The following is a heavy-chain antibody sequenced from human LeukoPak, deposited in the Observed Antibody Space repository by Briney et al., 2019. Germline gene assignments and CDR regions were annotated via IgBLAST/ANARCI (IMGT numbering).Heavy chain of an antibody. V-gene: IGHV3-64*01. J-gene: IGHJ4*02. CDR2: ISSNGGST. D-gene: IGHD4-23*01. Sequence: GGSLRLSCAASGFTFSSYAMHWVRQAPGKGLEYASAISSNGGSTYYANSVKGRFTISRDNSKNTLYLQMNSLRAEDTAVYYCARALHDYGGNRGYYFDYWGQGTLVTVSS. CDR3: ARALHDYGGNRGYYFDY. CDR1: GFTFSSYA.